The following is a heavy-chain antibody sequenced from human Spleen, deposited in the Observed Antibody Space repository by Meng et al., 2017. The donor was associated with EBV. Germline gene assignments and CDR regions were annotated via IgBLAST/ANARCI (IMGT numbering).Heavy chain of an antibody. CDR3: ARMIVHPYRGFDP. D-gene: IGHD3-22*01. J-gene: IGHJ5*02. CDR2: INPNIGNT. V-gene: IGHV1-8*01. Sequence: QVEMVSAGTDVKKLWASGKVARKASGYTYTNYDVNWVRQATGQGLEWIGWINPNIGNTGYAQKFQGRVTMTRSTSIRTAYMELSGLRSEDTAVYYCARMIVHPYRGFDPWGQGTLVTVSS. CDR1: GYTYTNYD.